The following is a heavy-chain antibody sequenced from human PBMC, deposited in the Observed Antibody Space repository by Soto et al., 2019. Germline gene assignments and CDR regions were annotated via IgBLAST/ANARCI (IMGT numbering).Heavy chain of an antibody. J-gene: IGHJ6*02. V-gene: IGHV4-30-4*01. CDR1: GGSISSGDYY. Sequence: SETLSLTCTVSGGSISSGDYYWSWIRQPPGKGLEWIGYIYYSGSTYYNPSLKSRVTISVDTSKNQFSLKLSSVTAADTAVYYCARSNGYSSIYYYYSGMDVWGQGTTVTVSS. CDR2: IYYSGST. D-gene: IGHD6-13*01. CDR3: ARSNGYSSIYYYYSGMDV.